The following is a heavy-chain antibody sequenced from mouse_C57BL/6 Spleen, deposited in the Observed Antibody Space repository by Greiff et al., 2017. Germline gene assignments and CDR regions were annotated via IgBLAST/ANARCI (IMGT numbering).Heavy chain of an antibody. V-gene: IGHV1-69*01. D-gene: IGHD1-1*01. CDR2: IDPSDSYT. CDR1: GYTFTSYW. J-gene: IGHJ1*03. Sequence: VQLQQPGAELVMPGASVKLSCKASGYTFTSYWMHWVKQRPGQGLEWIGEIDPSDSYTNYNQKFKGKSTLTVDKSSSTAYMQLSSLTSEDSAVYYCARGEYYGSSPFDVWGTGTTVTVSS. CDR3: ARGEYYGSSPFDV.